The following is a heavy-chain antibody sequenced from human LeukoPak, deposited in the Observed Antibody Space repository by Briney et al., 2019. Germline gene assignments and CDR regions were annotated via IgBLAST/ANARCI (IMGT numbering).Heavy chain of an antibody. CDR2: IIPIFGTA. J-gene: IGHJ4*02. Sequence: EASVKVSCKASGGTFSSYATSWVRQAPGQGLEWMGGIIPIFGTANYAQKFQGRVTITADKSTSTAYMELSSLRSEDTAVYYCARDRGGSSGWYIDYWGQGTLVTVSS. CDR1: GGTFSSYA. CDR3: ARDRGGSSGWYIDY. D-gene: IGHD6-19*01. V-gene: IGHV1-69*06.